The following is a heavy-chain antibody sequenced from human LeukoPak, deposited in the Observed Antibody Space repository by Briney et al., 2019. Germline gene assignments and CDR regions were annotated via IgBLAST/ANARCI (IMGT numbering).Heavy chain of an antibody. D-gene: IGHD3-22*01. CDR2: IYYSGST. Sequence: SETLSLTCTVSGGSISSSSYYWGWIRQPPGKGLEWIGSIYYSGSTYYNPSLKSRVTISVDTSKNQFSLKLSSVTAADTAVYYCAREGVSRWYYDSSGYYRDAFDIWGQGTMVTVSS. J-gene: IGHJ3*02. V-gene: IGHV4-39*07. CDR3: AREGVSRWYYDSSGYYRDAFDI. CDR1: GGSISSSSYY.